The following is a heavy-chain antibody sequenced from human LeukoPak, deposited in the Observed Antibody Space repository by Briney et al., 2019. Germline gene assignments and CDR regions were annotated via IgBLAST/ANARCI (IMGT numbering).Heavy chain of an antibody. CDR1: GGTISNDY. J-gene: IGHJ4*02. CDR3: ARGGTYGSGRNQHTTLDY. Sequence: PSETLSLTCTVSGGTISNDYWSWIRQAAGKELEWIGRVYTSGGTNYNPSLKSRVTISLDKSKKQFSLNLNSVTAGDTDVYYCARGGTYGSGRNQHTTLDYWGQGTLVTVSS. D-gene: IGHD3-10*01. V-gene: IGHV4-4*07. CDR2: VYTSGGT.